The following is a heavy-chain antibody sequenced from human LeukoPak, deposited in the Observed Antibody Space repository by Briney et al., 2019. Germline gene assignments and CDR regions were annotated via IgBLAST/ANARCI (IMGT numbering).Heavy chain of an antibody. CDR2: ISSSGSTI. CDR1: GFTFSDYY. J-gene: IGHJ4*02. D-gene: IGHD6-19*01. CDR3: ARDASIAVSYFDY. V-gene: IGHV3-11*04. Sequence: PGGSLRLSCAASGFTFSDYYMSWIRQAPGKGLEWVSYISSSGSTIYYADSVKGRFTISRDNAKNSLYLQMNSLRAEDTAVYYCARDASIAVSYFDYWGQGTLVTVSS.